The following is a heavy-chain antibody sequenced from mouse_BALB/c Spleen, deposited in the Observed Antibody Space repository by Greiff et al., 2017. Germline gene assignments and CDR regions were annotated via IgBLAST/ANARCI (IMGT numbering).Heavy chain of an antibody. CDR3: ESLYYGFWFAY. J-gene: IGHJ3*01. V-gene: IGHV7-3*02. CDR1: GFTFTDYC. D-gene: IGHD2-1*01. Sequence: EVMLVQSGPGLVQPGGSLRISCASSGFTFTDYCMSWVRQPPGQALEWLGFISNKANGYTTEYSASVKGLFTISRDNSQSILYLQTNTLRAEASATYDCESLYYGFWFAYWGQGTLVTVSA. CDR2: ISNKANGYTT.